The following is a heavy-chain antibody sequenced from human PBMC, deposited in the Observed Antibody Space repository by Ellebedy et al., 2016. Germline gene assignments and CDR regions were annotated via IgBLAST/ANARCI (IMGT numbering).Heavy chain of an antibody. CDR3: AKDPNYYDSSGYGGEDY. J-gene: IGHJ4*02. D-gene: IGHD3-22*01. V-gene: IGHV3-23*01. CDR1: GFTFSSYA. CDR2: ISGSGGST. Sequence: GGSLRLSCAASGFTFSSYAMSWVRQAPGKGLEWVSAISGSGGSTYYADSVKGRFTISRDNSKNTLYLQMNSLRAEDTAVYYCAKDPNYYDSSGYGGEDYWGQGTLVTVSS.